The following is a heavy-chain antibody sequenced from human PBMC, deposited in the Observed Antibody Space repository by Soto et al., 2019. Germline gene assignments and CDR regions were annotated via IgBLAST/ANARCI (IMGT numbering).Heavy chain of an antibody. V-gene: IGHV3-30-3*01. Sequence: QVQLVESGGGVVQPGRSLRLSCAASGFTFNSYAIHWVRQAPGPGLEWVAVMSYEAINKYYADSVKGRFTISRDNSKSTLFLQMNSLRAEDTALYYGAREAALRSGYNSYYFDSWGQGTLVTVS. D-gene: IGHD3-3*01. CDR2: MSYEAINK. CDR3: AREAALRSGYNSYYFDS. J-gene: IGHJ4*02. CDR1: GFTFNSYA.